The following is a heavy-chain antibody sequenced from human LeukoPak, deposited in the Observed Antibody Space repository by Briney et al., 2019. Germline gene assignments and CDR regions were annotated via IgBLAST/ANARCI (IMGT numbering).Heavy chain of an antibody. D-gene: IGHD1-1*01. J-gene: IGHJ4*02. CDR1: GFTFSDYD. V-gene: IGHV3-13*01. Sequence: GGSLRLSCAASGFTFSDYDMHWVRQATGKGPEWVSAIGTAGDTYYAGSVKGRFAISRENAKNSLYLQMNSLRAGDTAVYYCARVAKERVGGVYYFDYWGQGTLVTVSS. CDR3: ARVAKERVGGVYYFDY. CDR2: IGTAGDT.